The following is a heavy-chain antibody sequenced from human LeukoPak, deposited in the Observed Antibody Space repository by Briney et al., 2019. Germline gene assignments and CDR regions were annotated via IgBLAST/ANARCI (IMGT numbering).Heavy chain of an antibody. J-gene: IGHJ5*02. Sequence: ASVKVSCKVSGYTLTELSMHWVRQAPGKGLEWMGGFDPEDGETIYAQKFQGRVTMTEDTSTDTAYMELSSVTAADTAVYYCARGSPEMYYDILTGYYNVLSRLDPWGQGTLVTVSS. CDR2: FDPEDGET. V-gene: IGHV1-24*01. CDR3: ARGSPEMYYDILTGYYNVLSRLDP. D-gene: IGHD3-9*01. CDR1: GYTLTELS.